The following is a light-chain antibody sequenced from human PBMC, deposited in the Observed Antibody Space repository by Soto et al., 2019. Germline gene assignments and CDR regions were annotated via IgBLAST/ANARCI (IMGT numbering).Light chain of an antibody. CDR3: QQYNNWPWT. V-gene: IGKV3-15*01. J-gene: IGKJ1*01. Sequence: EIVMTQSPATLSVSPGGRVTLSCRASQSISDTIACYQQKPGQAPRLLIYGASARATGFPARFSGSGSGTDFTLTISSLQSEDFAVYYCQQYNNWPWTFGQGTKVEIK. CDR1: QSISDT. CDR2: GAS.